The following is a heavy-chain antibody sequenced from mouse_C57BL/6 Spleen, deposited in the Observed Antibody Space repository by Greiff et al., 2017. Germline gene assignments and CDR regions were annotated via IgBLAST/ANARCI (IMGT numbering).Heavy chain of an antibody. CDR3: ARHSDDYDGAWLAY. CDR1: GFSLTSYG. J-gene: IGHJ3*01. CDR2: IWSDGST. V-gene: IGHV2-6-1*01. D-gene: IGHD2-4*01. Sequence: VKLMESGPGLVAPSQSLSITCTVSGFSLTSYGVHWVRQPPGKGLEWLVVIWSDGSTTYNSALKSRLSISKDNSKSQVFLKMNSLQTDDTAMYYCARHSDDYDGAWLAYWGQGTLVTVSA.